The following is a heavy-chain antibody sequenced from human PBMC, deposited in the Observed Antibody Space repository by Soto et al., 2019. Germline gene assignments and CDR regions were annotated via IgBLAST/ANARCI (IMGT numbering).Heavy chain of an antibody. CDR1: GFTFSNYG. Sequence: ESGGGVVQPGRSLRLSCAASGFTFSNYGMHWVRQAPGKGLEGVAVISYDGNREYYIDSVKGRFTISRDNSENTVHLQMNSLRGEDTAVYYCAKDGDFRSFDGWLDAWGQGTLVTVSS. V-gene: IGHV3-30*18. CDR3: AKDGDFRSFDGWLDA. CDR2: ISYDGNRE. D-gene: IGHD3-3*01. J-gene: IGHJ5*02.